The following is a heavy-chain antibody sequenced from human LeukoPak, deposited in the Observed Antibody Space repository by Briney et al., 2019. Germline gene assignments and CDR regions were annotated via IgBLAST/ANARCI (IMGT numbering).Heavy chain of an antibody. Sequence: SETLSLTCAVYGGSFSGYYWSWIRQPPGKGLEWIGEINHSGSTNYNPSLKSRVTISVDTSKNQFSLKLSSVTAADTAVYYCARRYDSSGYYDYRGQGTLVTVSS. V-gene: IGHV4-34*01. CDR3: ARRYDSSGYYDY. CDR1: GGSFSGYY. D-gene: IGHD3-22*01. CDR2: INHSGST. J-gene: IGHJ4*02.